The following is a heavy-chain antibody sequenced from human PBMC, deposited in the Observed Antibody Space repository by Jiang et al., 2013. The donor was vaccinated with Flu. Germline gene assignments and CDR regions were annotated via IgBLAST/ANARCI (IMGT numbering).Heavy chain of an antibody. J-gene: IGHJ6*02. Sequence: VQLVESGGGVVQPGRSLRLSCAVSGFTFSRSGMHWVRQAPGKGLEWAALISFDGSQKFYVDSVKGRFTISRDNSKNTLYLQMNSLRAEDTAIFYCAKEASGRPYGYYAMDVWGQGTTVTVSS. CDR2: ISFDGSQK. CDR1: GFTFSRSG. CDR3: AKEASGRPYGYYAMDV. D-gene: IGHD3-10*01. V-gene: IGHV3-30*18.